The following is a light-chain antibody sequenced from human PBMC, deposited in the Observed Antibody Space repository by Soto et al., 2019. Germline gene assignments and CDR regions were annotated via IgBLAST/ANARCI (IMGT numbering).Light chain of an antibody. V-gene: IGLV1-44*01. CDR1: ISNIGSNT. CDR2: SNN. CDR3: AAWDDGLNGSWV. Sequence: QSVLTQPPSASGTPGQRVAISCSGSISNIGSNTVNWYQQLPGTAPKLLIYSNNQRPSGIPDRFSASKSGTSASLAISGLQSEYEADYYCAAWDDGLNGSWVFGGGTKLTVL. J-gene: IGLJ3*02.